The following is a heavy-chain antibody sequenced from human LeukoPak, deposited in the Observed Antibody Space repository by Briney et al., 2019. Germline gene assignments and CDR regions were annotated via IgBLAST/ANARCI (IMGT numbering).Heavy chain of an antibody. CDR1: GFTFSSYS. CDR2: ISSSSSYI. J-gene: IGHJ6*03. CDR3: ARVFGGYYYYMDV. Sequence: GGSLRLSCAASGFTFSSYSMNWVRQAPGKGLEWVSSISSSSSYIYYADSVKGRFTISRDNAKNSLYLQMNSLRSEDTAVYYCARVFGGYYYYMDVWGKGTTVTVSS. V-gene: IGHV3-21*01. D-gene: IGHD4-23*01.